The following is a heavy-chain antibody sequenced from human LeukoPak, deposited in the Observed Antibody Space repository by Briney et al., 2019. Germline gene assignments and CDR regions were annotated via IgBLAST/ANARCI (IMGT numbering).Heavy chain of an antibody. J-gene: IGHJ4*02. V-gene: IGHV3-15*01. CDR1: GFTFNNAW. CDR3: STIAAAGQIDY. CDR2: IKSKTDGGTT. D-gene: IGHD6-13*01. Sequence: GGSLRLSCAASGFTFNNAWMSWVRQAPGKGLEWVGRIKSKTDGGTTDYAAPVKGRFTISRDDSKNTLYLQMNSLKTEDTAVYYCSTIAAAGQIDYWGQGTLVIVSS.